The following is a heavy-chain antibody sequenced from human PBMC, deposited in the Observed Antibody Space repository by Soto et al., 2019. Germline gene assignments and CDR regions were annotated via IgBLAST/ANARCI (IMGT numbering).Heavy chain of an antibody. J-gene: IGHJ6*02. V-gene: IGHV4-31*03. D-gene: IGHD3-10*01. CDR3: ARDRMVRGVMTGVQDYYGMDV. CDR2: IYYSGST. Sequence: SETLSLTCTVSGGSISSGGYYWSWIRQHPGKGLEWIGYIYYSGSTYYNPSLKSRVTISVDTSKNQFSLKLSSVTAADTAVYYCARDRMVRGVMTGVQDYYGMDVWGQGTTVTVSS. CDR1: GGSISSGGYY.